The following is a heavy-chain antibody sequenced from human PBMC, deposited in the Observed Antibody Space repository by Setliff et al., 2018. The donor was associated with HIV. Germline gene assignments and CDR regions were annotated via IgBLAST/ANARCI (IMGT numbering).Heavy chain of an antibody. CDR2: ITPTGDT. CDR1: GGSVSGHY. CDR3: SNCNTTVDADS. Sequence: SETLSLTCAVYGGSVSGHYWGWFRQPPGKGLEWIGEITPTGDTNYIPSLKSRVAMSPDTSKNQFSLKLRSVTAAATAVYYCSNCNTTVDADSWGQGTLVTVSS. D-gene: IGHD1-1*01. J-gene: IGHJ4*02. V-gene: IGHV4-34*01.